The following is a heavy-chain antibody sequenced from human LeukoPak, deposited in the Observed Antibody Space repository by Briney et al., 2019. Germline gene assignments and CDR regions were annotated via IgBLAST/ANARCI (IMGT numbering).Heavy chain of an antibody. CDR2: INSDGSDT. CDR3: ARGPSGYHNT. V-gene: IGHV3-74*01. CDR1: GFTFSTYW. D-gene: IGHD5-12*01. Sequence: PGGSLRLSCAASGFTFSTYWMHWVRQAPGKGLVWVSRINSDGSDTSYADSVKGRFTISRDNSKNTLYLQMNSLRAEDTAVYYCARGPSGYHNTGGQGTLVTVSS. J-gene: IGHJ4*02.